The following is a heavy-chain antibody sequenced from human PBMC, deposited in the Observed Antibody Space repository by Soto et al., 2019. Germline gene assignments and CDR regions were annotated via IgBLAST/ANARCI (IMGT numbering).Heavy chain of an antibody. CDR2: ISSSSSYI. CDR3: ARVVPYNKPFLYNGMDV. V-gene: IGHV3-21*01. Sequence: EVQLVESGGGLVKPGGSLRLSCAASGFTFSSYSMNWVRQAPGKGLEWVSSISSSSSYIYYADSVKGRFTISRDNANNSLYLQRNSLRAEDTAVYYCARVVPYNKPFLYNGMDVWGQGTTVTVSS. D-gene: IGHD1-1*01. CDR1: GFTFSSYS. J-gene: IGHJ6*02.